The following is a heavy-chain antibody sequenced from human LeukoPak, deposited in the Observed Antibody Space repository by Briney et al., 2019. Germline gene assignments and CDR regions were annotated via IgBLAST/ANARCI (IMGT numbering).Heavy chain of an antibody. CDR2: ISSNGGST. D-gene: IGHD3-22*01. J-gene: IGHJ4*02. V-gene: IGHV3-64D*09. CDR1: GFTFSSYA. Sequence: GGSLRLSCSASGFTFSSYAMHWVRQAPGKGLEYVSAISSNGGSTYYADSVKGRFTISRDNSKNTLYLQMSSLRAEDTAVYYCARHRRGSGYYPFEYWGQGTLVTVSS. CDR3: ARHRRGSGYYPFEY.